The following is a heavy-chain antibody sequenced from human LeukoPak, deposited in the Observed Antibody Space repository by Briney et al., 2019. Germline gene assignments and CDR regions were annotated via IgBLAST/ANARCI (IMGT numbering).Heavy chain of an antibody. CDR3: GRDLNWGAFDI. V-gene: IGHV3-23*01. Sequence: AGSLRLSCAASGFTFTHYGMNWVRQAPGKGLEWVSGIRANGETTYYADSVRGRFTISRDNSRSMVWLQMNSLTAEDTAMYYCGRDLNWGAFDIRGLGTLVTVSS. CDR1: GFTFTHYG. CDR2: IRANGETT. J-gene: IGHJ3*02. D-gene: IGHD7-27*01.